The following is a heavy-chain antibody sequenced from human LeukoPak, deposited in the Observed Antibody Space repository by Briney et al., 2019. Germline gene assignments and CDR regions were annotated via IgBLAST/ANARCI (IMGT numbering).Heavy chain of an antibody. J-gene: IGHJ4*02. D-gene: IGHD3-22*01. CDR3: ARTAYYYDSSGYVGY. V-gene: IGHV3-7*01. CDR2: IKQDGSEK. CDR1: GFTFTNFA. Sequence: GGSLRLSCAAFGFTFTNFAMTWVRQAPGKGLEWVANIKQDGSEKYYVDSVKGRFTISRDNAKNSLYLQMNSLRAEDTAVYYCARTAYYYDSSGYVGYWGQGTLVTVSS.